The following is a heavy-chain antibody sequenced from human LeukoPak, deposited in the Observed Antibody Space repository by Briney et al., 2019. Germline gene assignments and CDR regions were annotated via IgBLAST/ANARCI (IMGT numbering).Heavy chain of an antibody. D-gene: IGHD2-2*01. CDR1: GGSISSGGYY. J-gene: IGHJ4*02. Sequence: SETLSLTCTVSGGSISSGGYYWSWIRQPPGKGLEWIGEINHSGSTNYNPSLKSRVTISVDTSKNQFSLKLSSVTAADTAVYYCATLYCSSTSCYSTLNYWGQGTLVTVSS. V-gene: IGHV4-39*07. CDR2: INHSGST. CDR3: ATLYCSSTSCYSTLNY.